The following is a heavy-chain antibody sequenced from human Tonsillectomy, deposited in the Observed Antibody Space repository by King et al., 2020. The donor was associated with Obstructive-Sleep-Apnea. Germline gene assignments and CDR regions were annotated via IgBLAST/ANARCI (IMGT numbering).Heavy chain of an antibody. Sequence: VQLVESGGGVVQPGRSLRLSCAASGFTFSSYGMHWVRQAPGKGLEWVAVIWYDGSNKYYADSVKGRFTISRDNSKNTLYLQMNSLRAEDTAVYYCAKEGRGNGMDVWGQGTTVTVSS. J-gene: IGHJ6*02. CDR3: AKEGRGNGMDV. CDR2: IWYDGSNK. D-gene: IGHD1-1*01. CDR1: GFTFSSYG. V-gene: IGHV3-33*06.